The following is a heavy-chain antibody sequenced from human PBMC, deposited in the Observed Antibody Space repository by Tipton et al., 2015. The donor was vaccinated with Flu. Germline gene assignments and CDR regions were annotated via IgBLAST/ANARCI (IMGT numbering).Heavy chain of an antibody. V-gene: IGHV3-9*01. D-gene: IGHD3-10*01. CDR2: ISWNSGSI. J-gene: IGHJ5*02. CDR1: GFTFDDYA. CDR3: AKDTSGGFGELYPYNWFDP. Sequence: SLRLSCAASGFTFDDYAMHWVRQAPGKGLEWVSGISWNSGSIGYADSVKGRFTISRDNAKNSLYLQMNSLRAEDTALYYCAKDTSGGFGELYPYNWFDPWGQGTLVTVSS.